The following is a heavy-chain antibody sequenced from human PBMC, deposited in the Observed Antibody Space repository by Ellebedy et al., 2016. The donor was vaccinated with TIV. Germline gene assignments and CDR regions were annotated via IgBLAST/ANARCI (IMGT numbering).Heavy chain of an antibody. V-gene: IGHV4-59*08. CDR2: IYYSGRT. Sequence: MPSETLSLTCTVSGGSISSYYWSWIRQLPGKGLEWIGYIYYSGRTNYNPSLKSRVTISVDTSKNQFSLKLSSVTAADTAVYYCARLPGMDVWGQGTTVTVSS. J-gene: IGHJ6*02. CDR3: ARLPGMDV. CDR1: GGSISSYY.